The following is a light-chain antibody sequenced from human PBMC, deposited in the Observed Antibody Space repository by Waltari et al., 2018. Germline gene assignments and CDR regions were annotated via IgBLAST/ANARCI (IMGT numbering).Light chain of an antibody. V-gene: IGLV2-14*03. CDR1: RRYVGCYNF. CDR2: DVN. CDR3: SSYTSSHTWV. Sequence: QSALTQPAAVSGSPGQSITIPCIGTRRYVGCYNFVSWYQQHPGEAPKLMIYDVNNRPSGVSSRFSGSKSGNTASLTISGLQAEDEADYYCSSYTSSHTWVFGGGTKVTVL. J-gene: IGLJ3*02.